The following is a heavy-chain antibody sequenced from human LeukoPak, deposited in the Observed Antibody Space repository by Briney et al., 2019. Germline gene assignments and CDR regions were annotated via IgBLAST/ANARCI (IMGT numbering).Heavy chain of an antibody. J-gene: IGHJ6*02. CDR2: ISRSSSYT. V-gene: IGHV3-21*01. CDR1: GFTFSDYN. D-gene: IGHD5-12*01. CDR3: ASPIGYSGYDLNYYYGMDV. Sequence: GGSLRLSCAASGFTFSDYNMNWVRQAPGEGLEWVSSISRSSSYTFYADSVKGRFTISRDNAKNSLYLQMNSLRAEDTAVYYCASPIGYSGYDLNYYYGMDVWGQGTTVTVSS.